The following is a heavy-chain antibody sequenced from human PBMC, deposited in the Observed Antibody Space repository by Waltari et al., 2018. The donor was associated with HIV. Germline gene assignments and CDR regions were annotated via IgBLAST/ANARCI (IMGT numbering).Heavy chain of an antibody. D-gene: IGHD6-6*01. CDR2: IWYDGSNK. Sequence: QVQLVASGGGVVQPGRYLRLSCAASGITCKSYGMHWVRQAPGKGLEWVAVIWYDGSNKYYADSVKGRFTISRDNSKNRLYLQMNSLRAEDTAVYYCARDRGGSSSLVLDSWGQGTLVTVSS. CDR3: ARDRGGSSSLVLDS. CDR1: GITCKSYG. J-gene: IGHJ4*02. V-gene: IGHV3-33*01.